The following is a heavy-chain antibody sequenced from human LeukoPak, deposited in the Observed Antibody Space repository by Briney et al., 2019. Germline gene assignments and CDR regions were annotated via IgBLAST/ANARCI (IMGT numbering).Heavy chain of an antibody. D-gene: IGHD2-15*01. V-gene: IGHV4-34*01. Sequence: SETLSLTCAVYGGSFSGYYWSWIRQPPGKGLEWIREINHSGSTNYNPSLKSRVTISVDTSKNQFSLKLSSVTAADTAVYYCARGRGYCSGGSCYHIDYWGQGTLVTVSS. CDR2: INHSGST. J-gene: IGHJ4*02. CDR1: GGSFSGYY. CDR3: ARGRGYCSGGSCYHIDY.